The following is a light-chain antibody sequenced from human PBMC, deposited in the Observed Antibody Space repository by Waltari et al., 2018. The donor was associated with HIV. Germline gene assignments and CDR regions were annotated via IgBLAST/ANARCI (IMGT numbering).Light chain of an antibody. CDR1: QNIETK. Sequence: EIVMTQSPATLSVSPGQTVTLSCRASQNIETKLAWYQQRPGQPPRLLIHGASSRNPGIPAKFSGRGTGTDFTLQISNLQSDDFGVYYCQQYLDWPPWTFGQGTKV. J-gene: IGKJ1*01. V-gene: IGKV3D-15*01. CDR2: GAS. CDR3: QQYLDWPPWT.